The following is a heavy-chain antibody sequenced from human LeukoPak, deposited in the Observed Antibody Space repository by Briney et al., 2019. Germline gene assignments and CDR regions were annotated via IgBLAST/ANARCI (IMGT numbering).Heavy chain of an antibody. CDR1: GFTLGTFW. V-gene: IGHV3-7*01. CDR3: ARPRWLQFGPHDC. D-gene: IGHD5-24*01. Sequence: GGSLRLSCVASGFTLGTFWMTWVRQAPGKGLEWVANIKQDESERYYVDSVKGRFTVSRGNAKNSLYLQMNSLKAEDTAVYYCARPRWLQFGPHDCWGQGTLVTVSS. CDR2: IKQDESER. J-gene: IGHJ4*02.